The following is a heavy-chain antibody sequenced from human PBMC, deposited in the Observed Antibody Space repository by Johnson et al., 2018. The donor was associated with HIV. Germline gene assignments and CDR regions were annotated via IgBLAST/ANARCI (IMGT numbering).Heavy chain of an antibody. D-gene: IGHD6-13*01. J-gene: IGHJ3*02. Sequence: VQLVESGGGLVQPGGSLRLSCAASGFTFSSYAMSWVRQAPGKGLEWVSAISGSGGSTYYAHPVKGRFTISRYNSKNTLYLQMHSLRVGYTASYYCARVGAFGYGISLGAFEICGQGTMFTVSS. V-gene: IGHV3-23*04. CDR2: ISGSGGST. CDR1: GFTFSSYA. CDR3: ARVGAFGYGISLGAFEI.